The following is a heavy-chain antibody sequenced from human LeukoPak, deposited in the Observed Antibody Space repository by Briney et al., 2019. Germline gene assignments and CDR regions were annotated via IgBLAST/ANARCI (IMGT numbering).Heavy chain of an antibody. CDR3: ARAPAGCGGTCGFDY. J-gene: IGHJ4*02. V-gene: IGHV4-4*07. CDR2: IYADGST. D-gene: IGHD2-15*01. Sequence: SETLSLTCSVTGGSISSSFWSWIRQPAGKGLEWIGRIYADGSTNYNPSLKSRITLSLDTPGNQVSLRLTSVTAADTAVYFCARAPAGCGGTCGFDYWGQGTQVTVSS. CDR1: GGSISSSF.